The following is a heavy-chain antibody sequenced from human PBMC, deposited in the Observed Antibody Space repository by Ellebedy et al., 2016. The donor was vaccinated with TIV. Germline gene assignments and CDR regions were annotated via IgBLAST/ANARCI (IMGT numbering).Heavy chain of an antibody. CDR2: ISAYNGNT. V-gene: IGHV1-18*01. CDR1: GYTFTSYG. D-gene: IGHD3-22*01. Sequence: AASVKVSCKASGYTFTSYGISWVRQAPGQGLEWMGWISAYNGNTNYAQKLQGRVTMTTDTSTRTAYMELRSLRSDDTAVYFCARVRDSSGSNAFDIWGQGTMVSASS. J-gene: IGHJ3*02. CDR3: ARVRDSSGSNAFDI.